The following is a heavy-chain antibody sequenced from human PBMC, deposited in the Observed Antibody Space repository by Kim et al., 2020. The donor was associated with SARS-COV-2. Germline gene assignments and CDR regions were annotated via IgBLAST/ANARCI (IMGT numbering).Heavy chain of an antibody. CDR2: IYWDDDT. V-gene: IGHV2-5*02. J-gene: IGHJ5*02. D-gene: IGHD3-10*01. CDR3: VHRGAGLLWFGAGNWFDP. CDR1: GFSFSTTGEG. Sequence: SGPTLVNPTETLTLTCTFSGFSFSTTGEGVGWIRQPPGKALEWLALIYWDDDTRYNPSLRNRLTITKDTSKDEVVLTMTNMDPVDTATYYCVHRGAGLLWFGAGNWFDPWGQGTLVTVSS.